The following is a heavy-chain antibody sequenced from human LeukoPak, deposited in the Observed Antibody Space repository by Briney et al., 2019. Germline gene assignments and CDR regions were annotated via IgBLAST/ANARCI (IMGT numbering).Heavy chain of an antibody. V-gene: IGHV4-61*02. Sequence: SETLSLTCTVSGGSISSGSYYWSWIRQPAGKGLEWIGRIYTSGSTNYNPSLKSRVTISVDTSKNQFSLKLSSVTAADTAVYYCARDTGELSYYYYMDVWGKGTTVTVSS. CDR1: GGSISSGSYY. D-gene: IGHD1-7*01. CDR3: ARDTGELSYYYYMDV. CDR2: IYTSGST. J-gene: IGHJ6*03.